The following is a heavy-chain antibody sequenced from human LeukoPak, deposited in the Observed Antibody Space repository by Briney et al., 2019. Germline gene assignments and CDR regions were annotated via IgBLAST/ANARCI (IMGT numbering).Heavy chain of an antibody. V-gene: IGHV3-23*01. J-gene: IGHJ3*02. CDR2: VGGSGRYP. CDR3: AKGGLSRNDAFDI. D-gene: IGHD3-10*01. CDR1: GFTFSNYV. Sequence: GGSLRLSCAASGFTFSNYVMGWVRQAPGKGLEWVSGVGGSGRYPHSADSVKGRFNISRDNSKNTLYLQMNSPRVEDTALYYCAKGGLSRNDAFDIWGQGTMVTVSS.